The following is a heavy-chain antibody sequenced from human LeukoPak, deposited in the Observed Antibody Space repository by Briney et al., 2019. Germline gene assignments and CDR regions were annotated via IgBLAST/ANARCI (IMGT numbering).Heavy chain of an antibody. CDR3: ARDGGAVAVTRFDP. V-gene: IGHV4-31*03. D-gene: IGHD6-19*01. CDR1: GGSISSGGYY. Sequence: SQTLSLTCTVSGGSISSGGYYWSWIRQHPGKGLEWIGYIYYSGSTYYNPSLKSRVTISVDTSKNQFSLKLSSVTAADTAVYYCARDGGAVAVTRFDPWGQGTLVTVSS. J-gene: IGHJ5*02. CDR2: IYYSGST.